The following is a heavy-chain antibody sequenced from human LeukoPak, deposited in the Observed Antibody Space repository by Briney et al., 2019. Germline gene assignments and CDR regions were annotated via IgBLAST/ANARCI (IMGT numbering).Heavy chain of an antibody. D-gene: IGHD1-26*01. CDR3: ARAAYSGSYHSDY. V-gene: IGHV4-61*01. Sequence: SETLSLTCTVSGGSVNSGSYYWNWIRQPPGKGLEWIGYIYYSGSTNYNPSLKSRVTISVDTSKNQFSLKLSSVTAADTAVYYCARAAYSGSYHSDYWGQGTLVAVSS. CDR2: IYYSGST. J-gene: IGHJ4*02. CDR1: GGSVNSGSYY.